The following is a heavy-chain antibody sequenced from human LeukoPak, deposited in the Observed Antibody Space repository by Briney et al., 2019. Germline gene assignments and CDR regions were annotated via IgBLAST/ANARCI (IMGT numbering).Heavy chain of an antibody. J-gene: IGHJ4*02. Sequence: PSETLSLTCAVYGGSFSGYYWSWIRQPPGKGLEWIGEINHSGSTNYNPSLKSRVTISVDTSKNQFSLKLSSVTAADTAVYYCAREESGSYYDGDYWGQGTLVTVSS. CDR3: AREESGSYYDGDY. D-gene: IGHD1-26*01. CDR2: INHSGST. V-gene: IGHV4-34*01. CDR1: GGSFSGYY.